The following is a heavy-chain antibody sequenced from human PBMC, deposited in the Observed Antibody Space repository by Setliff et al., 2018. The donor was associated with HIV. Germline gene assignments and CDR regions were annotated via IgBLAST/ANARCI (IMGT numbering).Heavy chain of an antibody. CDR2: IYYSGST. CDR3: ARQGLVLVPASIDWRLPPSPIDY. CDR1: GGSISSNNYY. V-gene: IGHV4-39*01. J-gene: IGHJ4*02. Sequence: SETLSLTCTVSGGSISSNNYYWGWIRQPPGKGLEWIASIYYSGSTYYNPSLKSRITITVDTSKNQFSLRLSSVTAADTAVYYCARQGLVLVPASIDWRLPPSPIDYWGQGALVTVSS. D-gene: IGHD2-2*01.